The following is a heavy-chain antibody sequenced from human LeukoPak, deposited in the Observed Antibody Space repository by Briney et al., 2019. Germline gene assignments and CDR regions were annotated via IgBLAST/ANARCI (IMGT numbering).Heavy chain of an antibody. CDR2: IWYDGSNK. Sequence: PGGSLRLSCAASGFTFSSYGMHWVRQAPGKGLEWVAVIWYDGSNKYYADSVKGRFTISRDNSKNTLYLQMNSLRAEDTAVYYCARNLYYYDSSGMGYWGQGTLVTVS. CDR1: GFTFSSYG. V-gene: IGHV3-33*01. D-gene: IGHD3-22*01. J-gene: IGHJ4*02. CDR3: ARNLYYYDSSGMGY.